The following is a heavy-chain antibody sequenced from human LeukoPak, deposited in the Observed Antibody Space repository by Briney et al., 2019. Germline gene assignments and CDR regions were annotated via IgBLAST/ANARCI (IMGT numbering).Heavy chain of an antibody. CDR2: ISWNSGSI. J-gene: IGHJ3*02. Sequence: QTGRSLRLSCAASGFTFDDYAMHWVRQAPGKGLEWVSGISWNSGSIGYADSVKGRFTISRDNAKNSLYLQMNSLRAEDMALYYCAKEDDAFDIWGQGTMVTVSS. CDR3: AKEDDAFDI. CDR1: GFTFDDYA. V-gene: IGHV3-9*03.